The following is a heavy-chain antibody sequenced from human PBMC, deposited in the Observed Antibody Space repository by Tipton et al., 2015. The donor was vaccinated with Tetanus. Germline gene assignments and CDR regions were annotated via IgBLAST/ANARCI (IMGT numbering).Heavy chain of an antibody. Sequence: TLSLTCTVSGGSVSSGNYFWSWIRQHPGKGLEWIGYILYTGSTYTTPSLKSRVTISVDTSKNLFSLNLTSVTAADTAVYYCARGSRYYFDSWGQGTLATVSS. CDR3: ARGSRYYFDS. CDR2: ILYTGST. J-gene: IGHJ4*02. CDR1: GGSVSSGNYF. V-gene: IGHV4-31*03.